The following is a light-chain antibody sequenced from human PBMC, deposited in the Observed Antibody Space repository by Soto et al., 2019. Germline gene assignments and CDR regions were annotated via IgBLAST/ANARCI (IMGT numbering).Light chain of an antibody. CDR2: WVS. Sequence: DIVVTQSPDYVAVSLGERATINCKSSQSVFYSPNNMHYIGWYQQKPGQPPKLLIYWVSIRESGVPDRFSGSGSGTDFTLTINNLQAEDVAVYYCQQYFSPPYTFGQGTKLEI. V-gene: IGKV4-1*01. CDR1: QSVFYSPNNMHY. J-gene: IGKJ2*01. CDR3: QQYFSPPYT.